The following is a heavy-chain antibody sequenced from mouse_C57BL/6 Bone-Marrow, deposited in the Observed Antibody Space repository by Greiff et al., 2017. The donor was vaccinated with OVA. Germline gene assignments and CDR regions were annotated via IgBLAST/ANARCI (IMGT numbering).Heavy chain of an antibody. CDR1: GFTFSDYG. D-gene: IGHD1-1*01. CDR3: ARTYGSSYWYFDV. V-gene: IGHV5-17*01. J-gene: IGHJ1*03. CDR2: ISSGSSTI. Sequence: EVKLVESGGGLVKPGGSLKLSCAASGFTFSDYGMHWVRQAPEKGLEWVAYISSGSSTIYYADTVKGRFTISRDNAKNTLFLQMTSLRSEDTAIYYWARTYGSSYWYFDVGCTGTTVTVSS.